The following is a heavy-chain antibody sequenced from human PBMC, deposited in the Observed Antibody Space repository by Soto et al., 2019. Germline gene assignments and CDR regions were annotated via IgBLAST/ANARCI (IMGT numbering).Heavy chain of an antibody. CDR2: ISAYNGNT. CDR3: ARAGFFFASFGYSSGRSGQGNWFDP. CDR1: GYTFTSYG. V-gene: IGHV1-18*01. D-gene: IGHD6-19*01. Sequence: GASVKVSCKASGYTFTSYGISWVRQAPGQGLEWMGWISAYNGNTNYAQKLQGRVTMTTDTSTSTAYMELRSLRSDDTAVYYCARAGFFFASFGYSSGRSGQGNWFDPWGQGTLVTVAS. J-gene: IGHJ5*02.